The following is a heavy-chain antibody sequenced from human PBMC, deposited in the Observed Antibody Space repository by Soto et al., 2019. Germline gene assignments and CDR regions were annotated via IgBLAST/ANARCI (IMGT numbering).Heavy chain of an antibody. Sequence: PGESLKISCKGSGYSFTSYWIGWVRQMPGKGLEWMGIIYPGDSDTRYSPSFQGQVTISADKSISTAYLQWSSLRSEDTAVYYCASGDTRKYNWNLPWFAFDIWGQGTMVTVSS. J-gene: IGHJ3*02. V-gene: IGHV5-51*01. D-gene: IGHD1-20*01. CDR2: IYPGDSDT. CDR1: GYSFTSYW. CDR3: ASGDTRKYNWNLPWFAFDI.